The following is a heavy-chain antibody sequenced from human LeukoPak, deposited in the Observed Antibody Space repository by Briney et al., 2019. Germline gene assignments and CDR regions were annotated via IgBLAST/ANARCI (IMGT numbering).Heavy chain of an antibody. CDR1: GYTFTDYG. V-gene: IGHV1-18*01. J-gene: IGHJ3*02. Sequence: ASVKVSCKASGYTFTDYGITWVRQAPGQGLEWMGWISAYNGNTNYAQKLQGRVTMTTDTSTSTAYMELRSLRSDDTAVYYCARMMTPRHYYDRSGYYYGAFDIWGQGTMVTVSS. D-gene: IGHD3-22*01. CDR2: ISAYNGNT. CDR3: ARMMTPRHYYDRSGYYYGAFDI.